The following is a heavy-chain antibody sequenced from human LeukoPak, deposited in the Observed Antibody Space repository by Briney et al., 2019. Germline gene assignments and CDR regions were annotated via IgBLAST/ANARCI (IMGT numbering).Heavy chain of an antibody. J-gene: IGHJ5*02. Sequence: SVKVSCKASGGTFINYAITWVRQAPGQGLEWMGRIIPILGIANYAQKFQDRVTITADKSTSTAYMELSSLRSEDTAVYYCARDRWAIGFDPWGQGTLVTVSS. V-gene: IGHV1-69*04. CDR1: GGTFINYA. CDR2: IIPILGIA. CDR3: ARDRWAIGFDP. D-gene: IGHD2-2*01.